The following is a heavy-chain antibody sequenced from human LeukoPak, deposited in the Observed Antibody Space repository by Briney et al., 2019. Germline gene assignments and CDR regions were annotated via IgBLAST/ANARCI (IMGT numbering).Heavy chain of an antibody. D-gene: IGHD3-22*01. CDR2: IRYDGSNK. CDR3: AKDWYYYDSSGPFDY. J-gene: IGHJ4*02. Sequence: GGSLRLSCAASGFTFSSYGMHWVRQAPGKGLEGVAFIRYDGSNKYYADSVKGRFTISRDNSKNTLYMKMNSLRAEDTAVYYCAKDWYYYDSSGPFDYWGQGTLVTVSS. V-gene: IGHV3-30*02. CDR1: GFTFSSYG.